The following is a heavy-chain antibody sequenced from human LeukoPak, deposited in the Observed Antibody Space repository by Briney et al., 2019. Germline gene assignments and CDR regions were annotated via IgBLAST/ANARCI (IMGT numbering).Heavy chain of an antibody. D-gene: IGHD6-13*01. V-gene: IGHV5-51*01. CDR2: IYPGYSDT. CDR3: ARLWSSSQNFDY. Sequence: GESLKISCKGSGYFFTSYWIGGVRQMAGRNLEWMGCIYPGYSDTRYSPSFQGQVTISADKSISTAYLQWSSLKASDTAMYYCARLWSSSQNFDYWGQGTLVTVSS. J-gene: IGHJ4*02. CDR1: GYFFTSYW.